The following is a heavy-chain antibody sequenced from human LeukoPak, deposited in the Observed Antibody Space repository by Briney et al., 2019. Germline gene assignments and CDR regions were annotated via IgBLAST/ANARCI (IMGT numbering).Heavy chain of an antibody. D-gene: IGHD3-9*01. J-gene: IGHJ4*02. CDR3: ARDAGRYFDWLGY. V-gene: IGHV3-30*03. Sequence: GGSLRLSCAASGXTFSSYGMHWVRQAPGKGLEWVAAISYDGSNKYYADSVKGRFTISRDNSKNTLYLQMNSLRAEDTAVYYCARDAGRYFDWLGYWGQGTLVTVSS. CDR2: ISYDGSNK. CDR1: GXTFSSYG.